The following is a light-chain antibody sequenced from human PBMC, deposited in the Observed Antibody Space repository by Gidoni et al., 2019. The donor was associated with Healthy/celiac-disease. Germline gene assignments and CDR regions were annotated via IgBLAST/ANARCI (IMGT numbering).Light chain of an antibody. CDR2: DNN. CDR3: GTWDSSLSPVV. CDR1: SSNIGNNY. J-gene: IGLJ2*01. Sequence: QSVLTQPPSVSAAPGQKVTISCSGSSSNIGNNYVSWYQQVPGTAPKLLIYDNNKRPSGIPDRFSGSKSGTSATLAITGLQTGDEADYYCGTWDSSLSPVVFGGGTKLTVL. V-gene: IGLV1-51*01.